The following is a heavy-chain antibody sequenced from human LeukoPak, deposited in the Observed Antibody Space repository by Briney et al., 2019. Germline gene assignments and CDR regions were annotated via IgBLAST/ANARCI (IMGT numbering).Heavy chain of an antibody. D-gene: IGHD3-10*01. V-gene: IGHV3-23*01. CDR1: GFTFSNYA. CDR2: IRYSGGTT. CDR3: ARDRASG. J-gene: IGHJ3*01. Sequence: GGSLRLSCATSGFTFSNYAMSWVRQAPGKGLEWLSAIRYSGGTTYYADSVKGRFTISRDNAKNSLYLQMNSLRAEDTAVYYCARDRASGWGQGTMVTVSS.